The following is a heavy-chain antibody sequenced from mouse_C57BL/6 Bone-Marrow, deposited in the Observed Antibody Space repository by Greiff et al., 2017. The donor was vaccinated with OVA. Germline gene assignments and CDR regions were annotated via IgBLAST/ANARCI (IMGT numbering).Heavy chain of an antibody. Sequence: QVQLQQSGAELARPGASVKLSCTASGYTFTSYGISWVKQRTGQGLEWIGEIYPRSGNTYYNEKFKGKATLTADKSSSTAYMELRSLTSEDSAVYFCARSGSTHWGQGTTLTVAS. V-gene: IGHV1-81*01. CDR2: IYPRSGNT. D-gene: IGHD1-1*01. J-gene: IGHJ2*01. CDR3: ARSGSTH. CDR1: GYTFTSYG.